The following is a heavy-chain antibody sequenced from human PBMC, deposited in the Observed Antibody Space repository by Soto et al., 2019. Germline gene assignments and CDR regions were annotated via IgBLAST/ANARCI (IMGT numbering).Heavy chain of an antibody. Sequence: NPSETLSLTCTVSGGSISSYYWSWIRQPPGKGLEWIGYIYYSGSTNYNPSLKSRVTISVDTSKNQFSLKLSSVTAADTAVYYCARHRYGSPPDFDYWGQGTLVTVSS. CDR2: IYYSGST. V-gene: IGHV4-59*08. D-gene: IGHD4-17*01. J-gene: IGHJ4*02. CDR3: ARHRYGSPPDFDY. CDR1: GGSISSYY.